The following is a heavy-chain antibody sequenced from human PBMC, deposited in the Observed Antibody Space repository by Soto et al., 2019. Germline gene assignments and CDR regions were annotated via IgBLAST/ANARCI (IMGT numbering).Heavy chain of an antibody. J-gene: IGHJ3*01. Sequence: QVQLQESGPGLVKPSGTLSLTCTVTNGSMSSDNWWSWVRQPPGRGLEWIGEIYHGGSTNYNQSLMNRLSISVDRSRKQFYLRLSSVTAADTAVYYCARERDSIFDVWGQGTLVTVSS. CDR2: IYHGGST. CDR3: ARERDSIFDV. CDR1: NGSMSSDNW. D-gene: IGHD2-21*01. V-gene: IGHV4-4*02.